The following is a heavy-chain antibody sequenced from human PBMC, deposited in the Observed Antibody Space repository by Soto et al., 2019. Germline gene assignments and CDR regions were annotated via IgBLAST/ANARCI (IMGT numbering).Heavy chain of an antibody. CDR1: GFTFSTHT. CDR3: ARGGRGDYFDY. D-gene: IGHD2-15*01. V-gene: IGHV3-21*01. Sequence: EVQLVDSGGGLVMPGGSLRLSCVASGFTFSTHTMNWVRQAPGKGLEWVSSISSSSSHLYYADSVKGRFTISRGNAKNSLYLQMNSLRAEDTAVYYCARGGRGDYFDYWGQGTLVTVSS. J-gene: IGHJ4*02. CDR2: ISSSSSHL.